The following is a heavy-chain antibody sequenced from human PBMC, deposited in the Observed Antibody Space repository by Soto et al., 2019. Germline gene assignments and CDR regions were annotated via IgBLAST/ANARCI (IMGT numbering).Heavy chain of an antibody. Sequence: SVRLSCTACGFTFSNSWVNGVRQAPGSGLEWVGRIKSKTDGGTTDYAAPVKGRFTISRDDSKNTLYLQMNSLKTEDTAVYYCTTDCEQLAYYYYYGMDVWGQGTTVTVSS. CDR2: IKSKTDGGTT. CDR3: TTDCEQLAYYYYYGMDV. V-gene: IGHV3-15*07. CDR1: GFTFSNSW. J-gene: IGHJ6*02. D-gene: IGHD6-6*01.